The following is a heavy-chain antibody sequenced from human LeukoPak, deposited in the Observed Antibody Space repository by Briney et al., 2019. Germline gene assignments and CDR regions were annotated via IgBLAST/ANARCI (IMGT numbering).Heavy chain of an antibody. J-gene: IGHJ4*02. CDR3: ASGGYDYVWGSYIDY. CDR1: GGTFSSYA. CDR2: IIPIFGTA. D-gene: IGHD3-16*01. V-gene: IGHV1-69*05. Sequence: SVKVSCKASGGTFSSYAISWVRQAPGQGLEWMGRIIPIFGTANYAQKFQGRVTITTDESASTAYMELSSLRSEDTAVYYCASGGYDYVWGSYIDYWGQGTLVTVSS.